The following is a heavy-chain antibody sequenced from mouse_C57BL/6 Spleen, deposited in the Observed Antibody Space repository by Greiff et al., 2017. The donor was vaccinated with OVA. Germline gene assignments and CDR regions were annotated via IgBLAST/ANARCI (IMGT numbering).Heavy chain of an antibody. CDR2: IYPGSGST. CDR3: ARPYDYDGGNYAMDY. Sequence: QVQLKQPGAELVKPGASVKMSCKASGYTFTSYWITWVKQRPGQGLEWIGDIYPGSGSTNYNEKFKSKATLTVDTSSSTAYMQLSSLTSEDSAVYYCARPYDYDGGNYAMDYWGQGTSVTVSS. J-gene: IGHJ4*01. D-gene: IGHD2-4*01. V-gene: IGHV1-55*01. CDR1: GYTFTSYW.